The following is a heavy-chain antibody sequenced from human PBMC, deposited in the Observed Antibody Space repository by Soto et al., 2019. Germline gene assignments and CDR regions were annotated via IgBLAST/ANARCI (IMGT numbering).Heavy chain of an antibody. CDR2: INLKGGGT. D-gene: IGHD1-26*01. J-gene: IGHJ4*02. CDR1: GYTFSSYY. V-gene: IGHV1-46*01. CDR3: ARGGEVGPRGDY. Sequence: QVQLVQSGAEVKKPGASVKVYCKASGYTFSSYYMHWVRQAPGQGLEWMGIINLKGGGTNYAQKFQGRVSMTRATSTSTVYMELSSLRDEDTAVYYCARGGEVGPRGDYWGQGTLVIVSS.